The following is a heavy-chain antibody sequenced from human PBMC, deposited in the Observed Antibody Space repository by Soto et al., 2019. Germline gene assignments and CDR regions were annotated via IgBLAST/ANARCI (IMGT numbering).Heavy chain of an antibody. Sequence: SETLSLTCGVYDGSFSNNYWTWFRQPPGKGLEWIGEISPSGTTKYIPPLKSRVTISLDTSKMHSSLKVTSVTAADTAVYYCATSLWFGTQPEIWGQGTLVTVSS. V-gene: IGHV4-34*01. D-gene: IGHD3-10*01. CDR2: ISPSGTT. J-gene: IGHJ4*02. CDR1: DGSFSNNY. CDR3: ATSLWFGTQPEI.